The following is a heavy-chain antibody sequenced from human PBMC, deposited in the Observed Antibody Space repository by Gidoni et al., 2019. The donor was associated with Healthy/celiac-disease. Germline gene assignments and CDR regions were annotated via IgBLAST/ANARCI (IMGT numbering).Heavy chain of an antibody. Sequence: EVQLVESGGGLVQPGGSLRISSAASGFTFSSYAMSRGRQAPGKGLEWVSAISGRGGSTYYADSVKGRFTISRYNSKNTLYLQMNSLRAEDTAVYYCAKERMVRGVIISWGQGTLVTVSS. D-gene: IGHD3-10*01. CDR3: AKERMVRGVIIS. CDR1: GFTFSSYA. V-gene: IGHV3-23*04. CDR2: ISGRGGST. J-gene: IGHJ4*02.